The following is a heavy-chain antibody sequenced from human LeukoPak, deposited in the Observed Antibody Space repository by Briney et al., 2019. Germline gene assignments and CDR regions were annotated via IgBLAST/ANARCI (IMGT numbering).Heavy chain of an antibody. J-gene: IGHJ4*02. CDR2: ISGSGGST. CDR3: AKPRVRDYDSSGYYGY. Sequence: GGSLRLSCAASGFTFSSYAMSWVRQAPGKGLEWVSAISGSGGSTYYADSVKGRFTISRDNSKSTLYLQMNSLRAEDTAVYYCAKPRVRDYDSSGYYGYWGQGTLVTVSS. CDR1: GFTFSSYA. V-gene: IGHV3-23*01. D-gene: IGHD3-22*01.